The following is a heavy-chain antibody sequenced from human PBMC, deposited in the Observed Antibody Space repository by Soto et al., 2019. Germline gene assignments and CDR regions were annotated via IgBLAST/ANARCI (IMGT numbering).Heavy chain of an antibody. J-gene: IGHJ4*02. CDR2: ISGYNGNT. D-gene: IGHD1-26*01. CDR1: GYTFTSYG. Sequence: QVQLVQSGAEVKKPGASVKVSCKTSGYTFTSYGISWVRQAPGQGLEWMGWISGYNGNTNYAQMVQDRVTMTTDTSTSTAYMELRSLRSDDTAVYYCARVPRGTWYAHLLYWGQGTLVTVSS. V-gene: IGHV1-18*04. CDR3: ARVPRGTWYAHLLY.